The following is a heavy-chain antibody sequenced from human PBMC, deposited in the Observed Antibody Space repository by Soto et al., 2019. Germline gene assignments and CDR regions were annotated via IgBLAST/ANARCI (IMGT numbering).Heavy chain of an antibody. J-gene: IGHJ4*02. CDR2: IYYSGST. D-gene: IGHD3-3*01. V-gene: IGHV4-59*01. CDR1: GGSISSYY. Sequence: SETLSLTCTVSGGSISSYYWSWIRQPPGKGLEWIGYIYYSGSTNYNPSLKSRVTISVDTSKNQFSLKLSSVTAADTAVYYCARAEVHYDFWSEYYFDYWGQGTLVTXSS. CDR3: ARAEVHYDFWSEYYFDY.